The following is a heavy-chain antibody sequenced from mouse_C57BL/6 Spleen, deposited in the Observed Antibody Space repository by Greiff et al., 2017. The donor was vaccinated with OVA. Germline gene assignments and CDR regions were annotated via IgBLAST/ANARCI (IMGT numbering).Heavy chain of an antibody. CDR2: ISSGGSYT. J-gene: IGHJ2*01. V-gene: IGHV5-6*01. CDR1: GFTFSSYG. Sequence: EVMLVESGGDLVKPGGSLKLSCAASGFTFSSYGMSWVRQTPDKRLEWVATISSGGSYTYYPDSVKGRFTISRDNAKNTLYLQMSSLKSEDTAMYYCARQDSNFYYVDYWGQGTTLTVSS. D-gene: IGHD2-5*01. CDR3: ARQDSNFYYVDY.